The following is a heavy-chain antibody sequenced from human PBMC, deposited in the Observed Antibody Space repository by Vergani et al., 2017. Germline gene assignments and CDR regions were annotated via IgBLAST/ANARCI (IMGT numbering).Heavy chain of an antibody. D-gene: IGHD6-13*01. Sequence: QLQLQESGPGLVKPSETLSLTCTVSGGSISSSSYYWGWIRQPPGKGLEWIGYIYYSGSTNYNPSLKSRVTISVDTSKNQFSLKLSSVSAADTAVYYCARGGRQQLVQTYFDYWGQGTLVTVSS. CDR1: GGSISSSSYY. J-gene: IGHJ4*02. CDR2: IYYSGST. V-gene: IGHV4-61*05. CDR3: ARGGRQQLVQTYFDY.